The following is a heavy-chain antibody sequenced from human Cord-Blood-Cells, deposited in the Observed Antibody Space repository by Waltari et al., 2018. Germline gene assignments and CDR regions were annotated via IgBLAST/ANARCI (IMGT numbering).Heavy chain of an antibody. V-gene: IGHV1-45*02. D-gene: IGHD1-26*01. J-gene: IGHJ4*02. CDR3: ASGSGSNPLDY. Sequence: QMQLVQSGAEVKKTGSSVKVSCKASGYTFTYRYLHWVRQAPGQALEWMGWITPFNGNTNYAQKFQDRVTITRDRSMSTAYMELSSLRSEDTAMYYCASGSGSNPLDYWGQGTLVTVSS. CDR2: ITPFNGNT. CDR1: GYTFTYRY.